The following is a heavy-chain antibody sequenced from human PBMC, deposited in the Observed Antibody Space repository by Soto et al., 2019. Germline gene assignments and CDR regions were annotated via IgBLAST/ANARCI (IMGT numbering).Heavy chain of an antibody. CDR2: IKSKTDGGTT. V-gene: IGHV3-15*01. CDR3: TTSYYYDSSGYDRNFDY. J-gene: IGHJ4*02. D-gene: IGHD3-22*01. CDR1: GFPFSNAW. Sequence: GGSLRLSCAASGFPFSNAWMSWVRQAPGKGLEWVGRIKSKTDGGTTDYAAPVKGRFTISRDDSKNTLYLQMNSLKTEDTAVYYCTTSYYYDSSGYDRNFDYWGQGTLITVSS.